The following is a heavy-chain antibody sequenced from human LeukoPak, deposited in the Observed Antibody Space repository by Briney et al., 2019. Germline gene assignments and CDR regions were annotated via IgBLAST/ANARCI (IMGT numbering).Heavy chain of an antibody. CDR3: ARQEPYYYGSGSFDS. J-gene: IGHJ4*02. CDR1: GGSISSSSYY. V-gene: IGHV4-39*01. CDR2: IYYSGST. D-gene: IGHD3-10*01. Sequence: PSETLSLTCTVSGGSISSSSYYWGWIRQPPGQGLEGIGSIYYSGSTYYNPSLKSRVAISVDTSKNQFSLKLSSVTAADPAVYYCARQEPYYYGSGSFDSWGQGTLVTVSS.